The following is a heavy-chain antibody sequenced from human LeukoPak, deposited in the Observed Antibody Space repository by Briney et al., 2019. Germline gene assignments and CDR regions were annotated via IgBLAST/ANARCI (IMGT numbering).Heavy chain of an antibody. Sequence: GASMKVSCKASGYTFTSYGISWVRQAPGQGLEWMGWISAYNGNTNYAQNLQDRVFMNTDTSTSTAYMELRSLRSDDTAVYYCARYPLSYSGNWHYYFDYWGQGTLVTVSS. CDR1: GYTFTSYG. CDR2: ISAYNGNT. D-gene: IGHD6-13*01. CDR3: ARYPLSYSGNWHYYFDY. V-gene: IGHV1-18*04. J-gene: IGHJ4*02.